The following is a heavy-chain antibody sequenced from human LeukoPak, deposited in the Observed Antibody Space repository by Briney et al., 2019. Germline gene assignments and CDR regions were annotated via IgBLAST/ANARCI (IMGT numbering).Heavy chain of an antibody. V-gene: IGHV4-4*07. D-gene: IGHD3-10*01. Sequence: SETLSLTCTVSGGSIRMYYCGWIRQPAGGRLGWVGRIYTRGSTNYTPSLKSPVTMSVDTSKNQCSLKLSSVTAADTAVYYCARDGSYYRSGSYNYWGQGTLVTVSS. CDR3: ARDGSYYRSGSYNY. J-gene: IGHJ4*02. CDR1: GGSIRMYY. CDR2: IYTRGST.